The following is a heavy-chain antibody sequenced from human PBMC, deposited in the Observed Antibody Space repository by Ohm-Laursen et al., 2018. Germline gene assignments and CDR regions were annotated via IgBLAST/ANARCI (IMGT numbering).Heavy chain of an antibody. CDR3: ARGGYYGSGSYFDY. CDR1: GFTVSSNY. Sequence: SLRLSCAASGFTVSSNYMSWVRQAPGKGLEWVSVIYSGGSTYYADSVKGRFTISRDNSKNTLYLQMNSLRAEDTAVYYCARGGYYGSGSYFDYWGQGTLVTVSP. D-gene: IGHD3-10*01. J-gene: IGHJ4*02. CDR2: IYSGGST. V-gene: IGHV3-53*01.